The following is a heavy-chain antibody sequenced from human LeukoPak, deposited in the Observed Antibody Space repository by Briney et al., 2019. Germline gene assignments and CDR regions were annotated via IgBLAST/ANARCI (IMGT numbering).Heavy chain of an antibody. Sequence: SETLSLTCAVSGGSISSSNWWSLVRQPPGKGLEWIGEIYHSGSTNYNPSLKSRVTISVDKSKNQFSLKLGSVTAADTAVHYCASSHHRTYDILTGYYSNNWFDPWGQGTLVTVSS. CDR1: GGSISSSNW. D-gene: IGHD3-9*01. CDR3: ASSHHRTYDILTGYYSNNWFDP. CDR2: IYHSGST. J-gene: IGHJ5*02. V-gene: IGHV4-4*02.